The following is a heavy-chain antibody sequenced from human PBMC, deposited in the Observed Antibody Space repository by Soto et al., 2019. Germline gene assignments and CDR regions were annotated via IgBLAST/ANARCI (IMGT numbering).Heavy chain of an antibody. CDR1: GFSLSTSGMC. CDR3: ARSQYGGNSGYYYYGMDV. CDR2: IDWDDDK. V-gene: IGHV2-70*01. Sequence: GSGPTLVNPTQTLTLTCTFSGFSLSTSGMCVSWIRQPPGKALEWLALIDWDDDKYYSTSLKTRLTISKDTSKNQVVLTMTNMDPVATATYYCARSQYGGNSGYYYYGMDVWGQGTTVTVSS. J-gene: IGHJ6*02. D-gene: IGHD2-21*02.